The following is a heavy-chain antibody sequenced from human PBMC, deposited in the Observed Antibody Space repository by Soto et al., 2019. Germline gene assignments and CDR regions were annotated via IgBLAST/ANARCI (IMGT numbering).Heavy chain of an antibody. CDR1: GGSISSGGYY. Sequence: SETLSLTCTVSGGSISSGGYYWSWIRQHPGKGLEWIGYIYYSGSTYYNPSLKSRVTISVDTSKNQFSLKLSSVTAADTAVYYCARDYGSGDYYYGMDVWGQGTTVTVSS. CDR2: IYYSGST. CDR3: ARDYGSGDYYYGMDV. D-gene: IGHD3-10*01. V-gene: IGHV4-31*03. J-gene: IGHJ6*02.